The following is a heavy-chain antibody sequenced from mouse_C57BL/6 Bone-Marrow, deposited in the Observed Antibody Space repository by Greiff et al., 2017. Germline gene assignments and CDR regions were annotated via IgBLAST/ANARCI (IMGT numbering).Heavy chain of an antibody. CDR2: LSNGGGST. CDR1: GFTFSDYY. D-gene: IGHD2-5*01. J-gene: IGHJ3*01. CDR3: ARHDYSNAWFAY. V-gene: IGHV5-12*01. Sequence: EVMLVASGGCLVQPGGSLKLSCAASGFTFSDYYMYWVRQTAEKRLEWVAYLSNGGGSTYYPDTVKGRFTISRDNAKNTLYLQMSRLKSEDTAMYYCARHDYSNAWFAYWGQGTLVTVSA.